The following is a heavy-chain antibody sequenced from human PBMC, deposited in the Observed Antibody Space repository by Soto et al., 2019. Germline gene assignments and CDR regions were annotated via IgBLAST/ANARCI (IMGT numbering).Heavy chain of an antibody. Sequence: SVKVSCEASGGSLSSNTISWVRQAPGQGLEWMGWISVYNGNTKYAQKFQGRVTMTTDTSTSTAYMELRSLRSDDTAVYYCARDFWGRDYYDSSGLDIWGQGTMVTVSS. CDR1: GGSLSSNT. CDR3: ARDFWGRDYYDSSGLDI. J-gene: IGHJ3*02. D-gene: IGHD3-22*01. V-gene: IGHV1-18*01. CDR2: ISVYNGNT.